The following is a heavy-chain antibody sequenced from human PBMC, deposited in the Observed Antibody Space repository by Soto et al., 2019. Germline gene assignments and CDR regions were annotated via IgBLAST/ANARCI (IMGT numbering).Heavy chain of an antibody. CDR1: GFNVSSKY. CDR3: ARDFVAVAGLVYYHYGMAV. V-gene: IGHV3-53*01. CDR2: IYSGGST. D-gene: IGHD6-19*01. J-gene: IGHJ6*02. Sequence: PGGSLRLSCAASGFNVSSKYMSWVRQAPGKGLKWVSVIYSGGSTYYADSVKGRFTISRDNSKNTLYLQMNSLRAEDTAVYYCARDFVAVAGLVYYHYGMAVWGQGTTVTVSS.